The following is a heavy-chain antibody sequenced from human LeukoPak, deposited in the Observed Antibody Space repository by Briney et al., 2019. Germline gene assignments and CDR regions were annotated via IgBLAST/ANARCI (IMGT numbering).Heavy chain of an antibody. CDR1: GYTFTGYY. CDR2: INPNSGGT. CDR3: ARDFGYDFPIEGRWDNWFDP. J-gene: IGHJ5*02. Sequence: ASVKVSCKASGYTFTGYYMHWVRQAPGQGLEWMGWINPNSGGTNYAQKFQGRVTMTRDTSISTAYMELSSLRSEDTAVYYCARDFGYDFPIEGRWDNWFDPWGQGTLVTVSS. V-gene: IGHV1-2*02. D-gene: IGHD3-3*01.